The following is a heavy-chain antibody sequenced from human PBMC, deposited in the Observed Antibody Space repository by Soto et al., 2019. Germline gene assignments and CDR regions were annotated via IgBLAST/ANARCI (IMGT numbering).Heavy chain of an antibody. J-gene: IGHJ5*02. CDR2: ISAYNGNT. V-gene: IGHV1-18*04. Sequence: ASVKVSCKASGYTFTSYGISWVRQAPGQGLEWMGWISAYNGNTNYAQKLQGRVTTTTDTSTSTAYMELRSLRSDDTAVYYCARPSKYCSGGSCPRGPFDPWGQGTLVTVSS. CDR3: ARPSKYCSGGSCPRGPFDP. D-gene: IGHD2-15*01. CDR1: GYTFTSYG.